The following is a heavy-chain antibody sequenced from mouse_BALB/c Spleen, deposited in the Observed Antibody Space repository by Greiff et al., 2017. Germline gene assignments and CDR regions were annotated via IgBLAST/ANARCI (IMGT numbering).Heavy chain of an antibody. J-gene: IGHJ4*01. D-gene: IGHD2-10*02. CDR2: IWGGGST. CDR1: GFSLSRYS. V-gene: IGHV2-6-4*01. CDR3: ARKEKYGNYVGYAMDY. Sequence: QVQLKESGPGLVAPSQSLSITCTVSGFSLSRYSVHWVRQPPGKGLEWLGMIWGGGSTDYNSALKSRLSISKDNSKSQVFLKMNSLQTDDTAMYYCARKEKYGNYVGYAMDYWGQGTSVTVSS.